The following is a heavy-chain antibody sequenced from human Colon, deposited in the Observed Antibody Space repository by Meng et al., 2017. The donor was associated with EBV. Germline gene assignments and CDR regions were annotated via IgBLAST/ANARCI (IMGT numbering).Heavy chain of an antibody. Sequence: VQPEEPGPGLVKPSETLSLTCAVSGGSISSVYWWTWVRQSPGKGLEWIGEIYHSGSTNYNPSLKSRVTISVDKSKNQFSLKLTSVTAADTAVYYCARGGYYSFDYWGQRTLVTVSS. CDR1: GGSISSVYW. CDR2: IYHSGST. CDR3: ARGGYYSFDY. J-gene: IGHJ4*02. D-gene: IGHD5-18*01. V-gene: IGHV4-4*02.